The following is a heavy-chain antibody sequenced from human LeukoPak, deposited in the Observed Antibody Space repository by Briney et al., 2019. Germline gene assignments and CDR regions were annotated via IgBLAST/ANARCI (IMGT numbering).Heavy chain of an antibody. D-gene: IGHD3-3*01. CDR2: IYSGGST. CDR3: AREVSDFRYYTDV. J-gene: IGHJ6*03. V-gene: IGHV3-66*02. Sequence: GGSLRLSCAASGFTVSSNYMSWVRQAPGKGLEWVSVIYSGGSTYYADSVKGRFTISRDNSKNTLYLQMNSLRAEDTAVYYCAREVSDFRYYTDVWGKGTTVTVSS. CDR1: GFTVSSNY.